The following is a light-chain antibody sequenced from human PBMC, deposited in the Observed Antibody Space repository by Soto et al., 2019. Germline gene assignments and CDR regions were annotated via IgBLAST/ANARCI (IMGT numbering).Light chain of an antibody. Sequence: IGFSQAVGILSLSTGERASLSCGASQSISITFLTWYQQKPGQAPTLLIYDTSTSAADIPARFSGSGSGTDFTLTISSLQSEDFAVYYCQQYNHGRSISFGQGTRLEI. CDR2: DTS. CDR3: QQYNHGRSIS. CDR1: QSISIT. V-gene: IGKV3-15*01. J-gene: IGKJ5*01.